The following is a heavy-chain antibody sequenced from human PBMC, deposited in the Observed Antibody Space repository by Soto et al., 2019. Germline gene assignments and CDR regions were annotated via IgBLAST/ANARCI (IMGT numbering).Heavy chain of an antibody. CDR1: GFTFSSYG. CDR2: ISYDGSNK. D-gene: IGHD5-12*01. V-gene: IGHV3-30*03. Sequence: QVQLVESGGGVVQPGRSLRLSCAASGFTFSSYGMHWVRQAPGKGLEWVAVISYDGSNKYYADSVKGRFTISRDNSKNTLYLQMNSLRAEHTAVYYCAGHPADGYNYYFDYWGQGTLVTVSS. CDR3: AGHPADGYNYYFDY. J-gene: IGHJ4*02.